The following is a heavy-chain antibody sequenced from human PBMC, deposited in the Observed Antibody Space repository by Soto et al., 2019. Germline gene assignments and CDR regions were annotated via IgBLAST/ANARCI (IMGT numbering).Heavy chain of an antibody. D-gene: IGHD4-17*01. J-gene: IGHJ5*02. Sequence: ESGGGLVQPGGSLRLSCAASGFTFSSYAMSWVRQAPGKGLEWLAHIFSNDEKSYSTSLKSRLTISKDTSKSQVVLTMTNMDPVDTATYYCARIGGGGYGENWFDPWGQGTLVTVSS. CDR3: ARIGGGGYGENWFDP. CDR2: IFSNDEK. CDR1: GFTFSSYA. V-gene: IGHV2-26*01.